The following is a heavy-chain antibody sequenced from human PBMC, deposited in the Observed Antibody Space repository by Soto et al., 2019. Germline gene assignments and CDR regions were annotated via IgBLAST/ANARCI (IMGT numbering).Heavy chain of an antibody. CDR3: ARDKDYASVH. Sequence: QTGGSLRLSCAASGFIFSSSSMNWVRQAPGKGLEWISYISGSNSATYYADSVKGRFTISRDNAKNSLYLQINSLRDEDTAVYYCARDKDYASVHWGQGTLVTVSS. D-gene: IGHD3-16*01. V-gene: IGHV3-48*02. J-gene: IGHJ4*02. CDR1: GFIFSSSS. CDR2: ISGSNSAT.